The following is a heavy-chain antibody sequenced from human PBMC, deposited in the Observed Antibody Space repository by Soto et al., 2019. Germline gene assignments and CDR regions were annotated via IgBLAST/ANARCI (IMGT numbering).Heavy chain of an antibody. CDR3: ARVVDFWSGYYSRWFDP. V-gene: IGHV4-34*01. CDR1: GGSFSGYY. J-gene: IGHJ5*02. Sequence: SETLSLTCAVYGGSFSGYYWSWIRQPPGKGLEWIGEINHSGSTNYNPSLKSRVTISVDTSKNQFSLKLSSVTAADTAVYYCARVVDFWSGYYSRWFDPWGQGTLVTVSS. D-gene: IGHD3-3*01. CDR2: INHSGST.